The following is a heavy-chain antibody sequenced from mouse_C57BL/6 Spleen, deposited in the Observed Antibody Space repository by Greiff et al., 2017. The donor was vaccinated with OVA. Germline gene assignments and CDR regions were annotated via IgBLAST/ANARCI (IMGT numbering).Heavy chain of an antibody. V-gene: IGHV5-4*01. CDR3: ARDSDGPLYYFDY. D-gene: IGHD2-3*01. CDR1: GFTFSSYA. CDR2: ISDGGSYT. Sequence: EVQLVESGGGLVKPGGSLKLSCAASGFTFSSYAMSWVRRTPEKRLEWVATISDGGSYTYYPDNVKGRFTISRDNAKNNLYLQMSHLKSEDTAMYYCARDSDGPLYYFDYWGQGTTLTVSS. J-gene: IGHJ2*01.